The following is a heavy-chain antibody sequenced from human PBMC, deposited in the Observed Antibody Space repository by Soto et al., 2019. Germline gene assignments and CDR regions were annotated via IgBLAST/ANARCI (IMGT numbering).Heavy chain of an antibody. CDR3: ARAPLDSSSWYPPQYYFDY. CDR1: GGSISSGGYY. Sequence: SETLSLTCTVSGGSISSGGYYWSWIRQHPGKGLEWIGYIYYSGSTYYNPSLKSRVTISVDTSKNQFSLKLSSVTAADTAVYYCARAPLDSSSWYPPQYYFDYWGQGTLVTVSS. V-gene: IGHV4-31*03. CDR2: IYYSGST. D-gene: IGHD6-13*01. J-gene: IGHJ4*02.